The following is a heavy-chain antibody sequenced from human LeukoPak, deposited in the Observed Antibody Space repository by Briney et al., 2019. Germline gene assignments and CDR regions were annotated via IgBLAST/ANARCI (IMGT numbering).Heavy chain of an antibody. D-gene: IGHD3-10*01. V-gene: IGHV4-34*01. CDR2: INHSGST. J-gene: IGHJ3*02. CDR3: ASSLWDDAFDI. Sequence: KASETLSLTCAVYGGSFSGYYWSWIRQPPGKGLEWIGEINHSGSTNYNPSLKSRVTISVDTSKNQFSLKLSSVTAADTAVYYCASSLWDDAFDIWGQGTMVTVSS. CDR1: GGSFSGYY.